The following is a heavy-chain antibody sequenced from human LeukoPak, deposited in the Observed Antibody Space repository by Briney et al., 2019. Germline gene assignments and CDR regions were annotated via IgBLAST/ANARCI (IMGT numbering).Heavy chain of an antibody. J-gene: IGHJ4*02. V-gene: IGHV3-21*01. D-gene: IGHD3-22*01. CDR3: ARVSVGYYDSSGFYYFDY. Sequence: GGSLRLSCAASGFTFSTYWMSWVRQAPGKGLEWVSSISSSSSYIYYADSVKGRFTISRDNAKNSLYLQMNSLRAEDTAVYYCARVSVGYYDSSGFYYFDYWGQGTLVTVSS. CDR1: GFTFSTYW. CDR2: ISSSSSYI.